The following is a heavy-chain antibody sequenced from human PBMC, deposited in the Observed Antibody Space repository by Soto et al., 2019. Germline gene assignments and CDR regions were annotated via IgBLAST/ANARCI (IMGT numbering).Heavy chain of an antibody. J-gene: IGHJ5*02. CDR1: GGSFGSYY. V-gene: IGHV4-34*01. D-gene: IGHD3-10*01. CDR2: ISHSGST. Sequence: QVHLHQWGAGVLKPSETLSLTCAVYGGSFGSYYWSWIRQPPGKGLEWIGEISHSGSTNYNPSLKSRVTISVDTSKNQFSLKLRAVTGADTAMYYGATRAGGRVLWFGELIPAFDPWGQGTLVTVSS. CDR3: ATRAGGRVLWFGELIPAFDP.